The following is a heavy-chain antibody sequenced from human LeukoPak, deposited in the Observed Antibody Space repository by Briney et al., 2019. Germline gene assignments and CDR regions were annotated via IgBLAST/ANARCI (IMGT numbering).Heavy chain of an antibody. CDR1: GFTFSNYA. D-gene: IGHD3-10*01. CDR2: ISYDGSNK. Sequence: GGSLRLSCAASGFTFSNYAMHWVRQAPGKGLERVAVISYDGSNKHYADSVKGRFTISRDNSKNTLYLQMNSLTAEDTTVYYCARGYYDSGSYYSTYDLWGQGPLVTVSS. CDR3: ARGYYDSGSYYSTYDL. V-gene: IGHV3-30*04. J-gene: IGHJ4*02.